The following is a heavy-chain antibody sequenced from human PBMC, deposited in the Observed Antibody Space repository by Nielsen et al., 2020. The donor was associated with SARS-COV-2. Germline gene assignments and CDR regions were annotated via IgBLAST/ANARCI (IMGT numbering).Heavy chain of an antibody. Sequence: GESLKISCAASGFTFSSYAMSWVRQAPGKGLEWVSAISGSGGSTYYADSVKGRFTISRDNSKNTLYLQMNSLRAEDTAVYYCAKDPSLGVTATFDYWGQGTLVTVSS. J-gene: IGHJ4*02. D-gene: IGHD2-21*02. CDR1: GFTFSSYA. CDR3: AKDPSLGVTATFDY. CDR2: ISGSGGST. V-gene: IGHV3-23*01.